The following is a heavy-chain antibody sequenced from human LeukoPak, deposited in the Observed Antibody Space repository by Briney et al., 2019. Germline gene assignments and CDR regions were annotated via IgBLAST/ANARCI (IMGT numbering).Heavy chain of an antibody. D-gene: IGHD6-13*01. CDR1: GFTFSSYG. J-gene: IGHJ4*02. CDR2: IRYDGSNK. Sequence: LGGSLRLSCAASGFTFSSYGMHWVRQAPGKGLEWVAFIRYDGSNKYYADSVKGRFTISRDNSKNTLYLQMNSLRAEDTAVYYCAKDGLAAAATTGYWGQGTLVTVSS. CDR3: AKDGLAAAATTGY. V-gene: IGHV3-30*02.